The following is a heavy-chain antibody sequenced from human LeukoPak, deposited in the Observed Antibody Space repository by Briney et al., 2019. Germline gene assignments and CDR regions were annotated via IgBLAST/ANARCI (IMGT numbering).Heavy chain of an antibody. CDR2: ISSSSSTI. V-gene: IGHV3-48*04. CDR1: GFTFSSYS. Sequence: GGSLRLSCAASGFTFSSYSMNWVRQAPGKGLEWVSYISSSSSTIYYADSVKGRFTISRDNAKNSLYLQMNSLRAEDTAVYYCAREQLAAPPDYYYMDVWGKGTTVTVSS. D-gene: IGHD6-6*01. J-gene: IGHJ6*03. CDR3: AREQLAAPPDYYYMDV.